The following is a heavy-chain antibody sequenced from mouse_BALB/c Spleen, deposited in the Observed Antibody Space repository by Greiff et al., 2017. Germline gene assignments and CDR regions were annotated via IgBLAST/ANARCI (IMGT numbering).Heavy chain of an antibody. V-gene: IGHV3-2*02. D-gene: IGHD2-2*01. CDR1: GYSITSDYA. J-gene: IGHJ3*01. CDR3: ATYGYEGFAY. CDR2: ISYSGST. Sequence: ESGPGLVKPSQSLSLTCTVTGYSITSDYAWNWIRQFPGNKLEWMGYISYSGSTSYNPSLKSRISITRDTSKNQFFLQLNSVTTEDTATYYCATYGYEGFAYWGQGTLVTVSA.